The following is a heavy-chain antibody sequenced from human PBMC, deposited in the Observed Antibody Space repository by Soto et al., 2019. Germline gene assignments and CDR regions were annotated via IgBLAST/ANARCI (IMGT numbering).Heavy chain of an antibody. D-gene: IGHD3-9*01. V-gene: IGHV4-30-2*01. Sequence: QLQLQESGSGLVKPSQTLSLTCAVSGGSIRSGGYSWSWIRQPPGKGLEWIGYIYHSGSTYYNPSLKSRVTISVDRSNNQFSLKLSSVTAADTAVYYCARADILTGMDVWGQGTTVTVSS. CDR1: GGSIRSGGYS. CDR3: ARADILTGMDV. CDR2: IYHSGST. J-gene: IGHJ6*02.